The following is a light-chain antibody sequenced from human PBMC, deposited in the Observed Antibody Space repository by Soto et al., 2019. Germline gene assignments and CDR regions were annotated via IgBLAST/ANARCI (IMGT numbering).Light chain of an antibody. V-gene: IGLV1-40*01. Sequence: QSVLTQPPSVYGATGQRVTISCTGSSSNIGAGYDVHWYQQLPGTAPKLLIYGNSNRPSGVPDRFSGSKSGTSASLAITGLQAEDEADYYCQSYDSSLTSYVFGTGTKLTVL. CDR2: GNS. CDR3: QSYDSSLTSYV. CDR1: SSNIGAGYD. J-gene: IGLJ1*01.